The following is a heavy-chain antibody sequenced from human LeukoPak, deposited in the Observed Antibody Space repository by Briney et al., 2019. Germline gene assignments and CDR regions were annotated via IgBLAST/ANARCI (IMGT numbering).Heavy chain of an antibody. Sequence: PGGSLRLSCAASGFTFSSYSMNWVRQAPGKGLEWVSSISSSSSYIYYADSVKGRFTISRDNAKNSLYLQMNSLRAEDTAVYYCAGGKAAAGGFDYWGQGTLVTVSS. CDR3: AGGKAAAGGFDY. D-gene: IGHD6-13*01. V-gene: IGHV3-21*01. J-gene: IGHJ4*02. CDR1: GFTFSSYS. CDR2: ISSSSSYI.